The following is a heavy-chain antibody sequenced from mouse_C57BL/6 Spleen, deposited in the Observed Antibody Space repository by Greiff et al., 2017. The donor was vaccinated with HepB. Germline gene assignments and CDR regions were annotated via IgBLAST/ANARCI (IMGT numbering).Heavy chain of an antibody. CDR2: ISDGGSYT. CDR1: GFTFSSYA. J-gene: IGHJ2*01. CDR3: ARDQRFITTVVATGGYYFDY. D-gene: IGHD1-1*01. Sequence: EVQVVESGGGLVKPGGSLKLSCAASGFTFSSYAMSWVRQTPEKRLEWVATISDGGSYTYYPDNVKGRFTISRDNAKNNLYLQMSHLKSEDTAMYDCARDQRFITTVVATGGYYFDYWGQGTTLTVSS. V-gene: IGHV5-4*01.